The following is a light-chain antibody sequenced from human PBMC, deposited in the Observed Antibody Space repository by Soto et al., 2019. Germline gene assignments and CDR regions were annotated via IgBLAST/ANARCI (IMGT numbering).Light chain of an antibody. CDR2: GAS. J-gene: IGKJ5*01. CDR3: QQHDILPIT. CDR1: QSVSSSY. Sequence: EIVLTQSPGTLSLSPGERATLSCRASQSVSSSYLAWYQQKPGQAPRLLIYGASSRATGIPDRFSGSGSGTDFTFTITRLEPEDFALYYCQQHDILPITFGQGTRLEIK. V-gene: IGKV3-20*01.